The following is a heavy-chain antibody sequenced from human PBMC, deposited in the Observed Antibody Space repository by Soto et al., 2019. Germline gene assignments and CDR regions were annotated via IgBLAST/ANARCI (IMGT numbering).Heavy chain of an antibody. Sequence: GESLKSYCKGSGYKFAGYWIAGVRQMPGKGLELMGIIYPSDSDTRYRPSFQGQVTISADKSISSAYLQWSSLRASDTAMYYCARGGVSTRTFDYWGQGTPVTVSS. CDR3: ARGGVSTRTFDY. D-gene: IGHD3-3*01. J-gene: IGHJ4*02. CDR1: GYKFAGYW. V-gene: IGHV5-51*01. CDR2: IYPSDSDT.